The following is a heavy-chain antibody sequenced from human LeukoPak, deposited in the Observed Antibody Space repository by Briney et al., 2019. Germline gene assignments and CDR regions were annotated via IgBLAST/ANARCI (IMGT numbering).Heavy chain of an antibody. CDR2: IHYSGST. D-gene: IGHD6-19*01. V-gene: IGHV4-59*01. CDR1: GGSIGSYY. CDR3: ARDGVAGGSDY. J-gene: IGHJ4*02. Sequence: SETLSLTCTVSGGSIGSYYWNWIRQPPGKGLEWIGYIHYSGSTNHNASLKSRVTISVDTSKNQFSLKLSSVTAADTAVYYCARDGVAGGSDYWGQGTLVTVSS.